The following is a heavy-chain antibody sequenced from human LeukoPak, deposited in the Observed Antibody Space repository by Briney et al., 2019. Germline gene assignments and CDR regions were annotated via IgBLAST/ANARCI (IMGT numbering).Heavy chain of an antibody. Sequence: SETLSLTCTVSGYSISSGYYWGWIRQPPGKGLEWIGSIYHSGSTYYNPSLKSRVTISVDTSKNQFSLELSSVTAADTAVYYCALLVDYWGQGTLVTVSS. J-gene: IGHJ4*02. D-gene: IGHD3-10*01. CDR2: IYHSGST. CDR3: ALLVDY. V-gene: IGHV4-38-2*02. CDR1: GYSISSGYY.